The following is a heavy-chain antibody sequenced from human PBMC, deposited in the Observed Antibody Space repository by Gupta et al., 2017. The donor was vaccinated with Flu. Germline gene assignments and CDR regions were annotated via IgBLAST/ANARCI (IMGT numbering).Heavy chain of an antibody. J-gene: IGHJ3*02. CDR1: GCSIRSSSYY. Sequence: QLQLQESGPGLVKPSETLSLTCTVSGCSIRSSSYYRGRIRQPPGKGLEWIGSIYYSGSTYYNPSLKSRVTISVDTSKNQFSLKLRSVTAADTAVYYCAKEPHGTFHAFDAFDIWGQGTMVTVSS. CDR3: AKEPHGTFHAFDAFDI. CDR2: IYYSGST. D-gene: IGHD1-26*01. V-gene: IGHV4-39*02.